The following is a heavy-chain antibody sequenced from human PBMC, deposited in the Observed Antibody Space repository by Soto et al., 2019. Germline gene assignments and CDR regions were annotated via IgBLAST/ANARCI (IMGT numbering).Heavy chain of an antibody. V-gene: IGHV3-73*01. J-gene: IGHJ6*02. CDR2: IRSKANSYAT. Sequence: GGSLRLSCAASGFTFSGSAMHWVRQASGKGLEWVGRIRSKANSYATAYAASVKGRFTISRDDSKNTAYLQMNSLKTGDTAVYYCTRHGVLWFGELLSKTDYGMDVWGQGTTVTVSS. CDR1: GFTFSGSA. D-gene: IGHD3-10*01. CDR3: TRHGVLWFGELLSKTDYGMDV.